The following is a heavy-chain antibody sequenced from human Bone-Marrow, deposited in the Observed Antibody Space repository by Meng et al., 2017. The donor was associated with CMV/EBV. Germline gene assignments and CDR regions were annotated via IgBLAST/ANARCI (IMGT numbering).Heavy chain of an antibody. Sequence: GGSLRLSCAASGFTFSSYAMHWVRQAPGKGLEWVAVISYDGSNKYYADSVKGRFTISRDNSKSTLYLQMNSLRAEDTAVYYCARVGRGAVGARGEYYFDYWGQGTLVTVSS. D-gene: IGHD1-26*01. CDR3: ARVGRGAVGARGEYYFDY. CDR1: GFTFSSYA. J-gene: IGHJ4*02. CDR2: ISYDGSNK. V-gene: IGHV3-30-3*01.